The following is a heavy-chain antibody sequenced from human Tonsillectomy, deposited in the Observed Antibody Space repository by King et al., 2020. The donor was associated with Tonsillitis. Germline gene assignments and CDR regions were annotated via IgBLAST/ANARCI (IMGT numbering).Heavy chain of an antibody. CDR2: ISFDRSNE. V-gene: IGHV3-30-3*01. J-gene: IGHJ3*02. D-gene: IGHD1-26*01. Sequence: VQLVESGGGVVQPGRSLRLSCAASGFAFSNYPMHWVRQAPGKGLEWVAVISFDRSNEFYADSVKGRFTISRDNSKNTLYLQMNSLRAEDTAVYYCARQVSYSGGYLQSDTLDIRGQGTTVTVSS. CDR3: ARQVSYSGGYLQSDTLDI. CDR1: GFAFSNYP.